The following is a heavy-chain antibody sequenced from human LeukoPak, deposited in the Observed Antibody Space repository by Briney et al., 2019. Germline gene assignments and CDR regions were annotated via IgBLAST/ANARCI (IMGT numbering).Heavy chain of an antibody. CDR3: ARGRISGNDY. CDR1: GFTFSSYW. D-gene: IGHD2-15*01. CDR2: IKQDGSEK. V-gene: IGHV3-7*04. Sequence: GGSLRLSCAASGFTFSSYWMSWVRQAPGKGVEGVADIKQDGSEKYYVDSVRGRFTISRENAKKSLYLQMNSLRAEDTAVYYCARGRISGNDYWGQGTLVTVSS. J-gene: IGHJ4*02.